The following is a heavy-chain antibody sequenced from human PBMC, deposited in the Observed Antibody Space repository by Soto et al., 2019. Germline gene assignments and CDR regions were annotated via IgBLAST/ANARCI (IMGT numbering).Heavy chain of an antibody. CDR2: IYYSGST. CDR3: AREYSSSYYYYYGMDV. CDR1: GGSISSGGYY. J-gene: IGHJ6*02. Sequence: QVQLQESGPGLVKHSKTLSLTCTVSGGSISSGGYYWSWIRQHPGKGLEWIGYIYYSGSTYYNPSLKSRVTISVDTSKNQFSLKLSSVTAADTAVYYCAREYSSSYYYYYGMDVWGQGTTGTVSS. V-gene: IGHV4-31*03. D-gene: IGHD6-6*01.